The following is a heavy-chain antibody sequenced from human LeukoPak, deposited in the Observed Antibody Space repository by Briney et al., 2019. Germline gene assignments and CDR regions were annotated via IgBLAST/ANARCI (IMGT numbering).Heavy chain of an antibody. J-gene: IGHJ5*02. Sequence: ASVKVSCKASGYTFTSYDINWVRQATGQGLEWMGWMNPNSGNTGYAQKFQGGVTMTRNTSISTAYMELSSLRSEDTAVYYCASSHIAVAGNNWFDPWGQGTLVTVSS. D-gene: IGHD6-19*01. CDR3: ASSHIAVAGNNWFDP. CDR1: GYTFTSYD. V-gene: IGHV1-8*01. CDR2: MNPNSGNT.